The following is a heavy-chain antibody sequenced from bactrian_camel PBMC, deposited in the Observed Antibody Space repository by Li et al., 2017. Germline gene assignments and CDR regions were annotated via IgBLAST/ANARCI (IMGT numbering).Heavy chain of an antibody. CDR3: AAIGGRDSLDCRVNDEYPFQH. CDR2: LHSSGAT. CDR1: GYPYTWSSC. J-gene: IGHJ4*01. V-gene: IGHV3S57*01. D-gene: IGHD2*01. Sequence: HVQLVESGGGEVQAGGSLTLSCAVAGYPYTWSSCMGWFRQAPGKGREGVATLHSSGATHYADSVRGRFAVSKDNLKNTLDLQMNSLTPEDTGMYYCAAIGGRDSLDCRVNDEYPFQHWGQGTQVTVS.